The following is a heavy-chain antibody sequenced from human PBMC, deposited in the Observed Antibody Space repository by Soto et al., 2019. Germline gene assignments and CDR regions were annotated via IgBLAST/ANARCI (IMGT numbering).Heavy chain of an antibody. D-gene: IGHD6-13*01. CDR3: AQLIAASGTGG. J-gene: IGHJ4*02. CDR2: IGGSGIT. V-gene: IGHV3-23*01. Sequence: GGSLRLSCAASGFTFSRYGMSWVRQAPGKGLEWVSSIGGSGITCYADSVKGRFTVSRDNSKNTLSLQMSSLRAEDTAVYYCAQLIAASGTGGWGQGTLVTVSS. CDR1: GFTFSRYG.